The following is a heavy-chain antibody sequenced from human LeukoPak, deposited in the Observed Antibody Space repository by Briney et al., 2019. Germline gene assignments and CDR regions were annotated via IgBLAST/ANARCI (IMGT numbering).Heavy chain of an antibody. J-gene: IGHJ5*02. CDR3: ARGGNPIEGRKITMIAVGNWFDP. CDR2: ISAYNGNT. CDR1: GYTFTSYG. Sequence: ASVKVSCKASGYTFTSYGISWVRQAPGQGLEWMGWISAYNGNTNYAQKLKGRVTMTTDTSTSTAYMELRSLRSDDTAVYYCARGGNPIEGRKITMIAVGNWFDPWGQGTLVTVSS. D-gene: IGHD3-22*01. V-gene: IGHV1-18*01.